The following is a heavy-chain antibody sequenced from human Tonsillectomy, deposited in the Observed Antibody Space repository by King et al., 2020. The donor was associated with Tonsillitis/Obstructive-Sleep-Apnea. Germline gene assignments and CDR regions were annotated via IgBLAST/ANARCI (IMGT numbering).Heavy chain of an antibody. CDR3: TTDAEAMGPGAFDI. D-gene: IGHD3-16*01. CDR1: GFTFSNAW. CDR2: IKSKTDGGTT. V-gene: IGHV3-15*01. J-gene: IGHJ3*02. Sequence: VQLVESGGGLVKPGGSLRLSCAASGFTFSNAWMSWGRQAPGKGLEWFGRIKSKTDGGTTDYAAPVKGRFTISRDDSKNTLYLQMNSLKTEDTAVYYCTTDAEAMGPGAFDIWGQGTMVTVSS.